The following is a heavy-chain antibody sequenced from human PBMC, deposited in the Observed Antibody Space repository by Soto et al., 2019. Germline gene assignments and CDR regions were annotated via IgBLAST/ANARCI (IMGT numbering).Heavy chain of an antibody. Sequence: GGSLRLSCAASGFTVSSNYMSWVRQAPGKGLEWVSVIYSGGSTYYADSVKGRFTISRDNSKNTLYLQMNSLRAEDTAVYYCARASSGWYSYWGQRTLVTVSS. D-gene: IGHD6-19*01. J-gene: IGHJ4*02. CDR3: ARASSGWYSY. CDR2: IYSGGST. CDR1: GFTVSSNY. V-gene: IGHV3-53*01.